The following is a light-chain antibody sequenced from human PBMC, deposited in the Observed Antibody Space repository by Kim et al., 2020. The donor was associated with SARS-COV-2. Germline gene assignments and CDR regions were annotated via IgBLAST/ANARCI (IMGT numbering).Light chain of an antibody. V-gene: IGKV1-5*03. J-gene: IGKJ1*01. CDR2: KAS. CDR3: QQYTM. CDR1: QSLNRW. Sequence: SPLSASVGARVTITCRASQSLNRWVAWYQQKPGKAPKLLIYKASDLETGVPSRFSVSGSGTEFTLTISSLQPDDFATYYCQQYTMFGQGTKVDIK.